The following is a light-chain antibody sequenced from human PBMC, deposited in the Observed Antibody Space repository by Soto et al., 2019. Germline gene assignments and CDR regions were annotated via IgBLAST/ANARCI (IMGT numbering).Light chain of an antibody. CDR3: CSYAGSYTYV. V-gene: IGLV2-23*02. CDR2: EVS. CDR1: SSNVGSYNL. J-gene: IGLJ1*01. Sequence: QSVLTQPASVSGCPGQSITISCTGTSSNVGSYNLVSWYQQHPGKAPKLMIYEVSKRPSGVSNRFSGSKSGNTASLTISGLQAEDEADYHCCSYAGSYTYVFGPGTKVTV.